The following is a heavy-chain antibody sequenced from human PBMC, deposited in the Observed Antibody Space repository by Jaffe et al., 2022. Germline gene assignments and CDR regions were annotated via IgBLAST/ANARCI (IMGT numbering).Heavy chain of an antibody. Sequence: QVQLQESGPGLVRPSGTLSLTCVVSGDSINSNHWWSWIRQSPGKGLEWIGELYHSDITNYNPSLESRVTLSVDQSKRQFFLKLASVTAADSAIYYCARTRLHYGLDAFEVWGPGTSVTVSS. D-gene: IGHD3-10*01. J-gene: IGHJ3*01. V-gene: IGHV4-4*02. CDR2: LYHSDIT. CDR3: ARTRLHYGLDAFEV. CDR1: GDSINSNHW.